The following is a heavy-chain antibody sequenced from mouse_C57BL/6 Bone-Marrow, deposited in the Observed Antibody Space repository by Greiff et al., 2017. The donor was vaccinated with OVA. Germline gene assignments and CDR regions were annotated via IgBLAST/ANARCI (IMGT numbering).Heavy chain of an antibody. V-gene: IGHV1-61*01. CDR2: IYPSDSDT. Sequence: VQLQQPGAELVRPGSSVKLSCKASGYTFTSYWMDWVKQRPGQGLEWIGNIYPSDSDTHYNQKFKDKATLTVDKSSSTAYMQLSSLTSEDSAVYFCARVDYGNYFYALDYWGQGTSVTVSS. J-gene: IGHJ4*01. CDR1: GYTFTSYW. CDR3: ARVDYGNYFYALDY. D-gene: IGHD2-1*01.